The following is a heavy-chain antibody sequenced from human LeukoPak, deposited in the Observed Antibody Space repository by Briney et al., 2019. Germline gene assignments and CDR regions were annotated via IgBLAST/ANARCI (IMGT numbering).Heavy chain of an antibody. D-gene: IGHD2-2*01. J-gene: IGHJ3*02. CDR2: IYYSGST. Sequence: SETLSLTCTVSGGSISSYYWSWIRQPPGKGLEWIGYIYYSGSTNYNPSLKSRVTISVDTSKNQFSLKLSSVTAADTAVYYCARVLVPAANAFDIWGQGTMVTVSS. CDR1: GGSISSYY. V-gene: IGHV4-59*01. CDR3: ARVLVPAANAFDI.